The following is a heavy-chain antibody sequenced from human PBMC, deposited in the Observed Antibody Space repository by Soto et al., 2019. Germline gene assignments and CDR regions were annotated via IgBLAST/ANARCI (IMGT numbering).Heavy chain of an antibody. J-gene: IGHJ2*01. CDR3: ARGGNPSPAVIWFFDL. Sequence: QGQLVQSGAEVKKPGSSVKVSCKASGGSFRTYAINWVRQAPGQGLEWMGGIIPMLAAPTYAQKFQGRLTITTDESTTTVYMVLSSLTSEDRDVYYCARGGNPSPAVIWFFDLWGRGTLVTVSS. CDR1: GGSFRTYA. V-gene: IGHV1-69*01. CDR2: IIPMLAAP. D-gene: IGHD2-21*01.